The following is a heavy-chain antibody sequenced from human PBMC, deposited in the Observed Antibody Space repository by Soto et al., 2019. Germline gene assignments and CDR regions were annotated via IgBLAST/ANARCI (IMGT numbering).Heavy chain of an antibody. D-gene: IGHD3-10*02. CDR1: GGSISSGGYY. J-gene: IGHJ4*02. CDR2: IYYSGST. V-gene: IGHV4-31*03. CDR3: ARLSSGERLNFDY. Sequence: QVQLQESGPGLVKPSQTLSLTCTVSGGSISSGGYYWSWIRQHPGKGLEWIGYIYYSGSTYYNPSLTCRVTISLDTSKNQFSLKLSSVTAADTAMYYCARLSSGERLNFDYWGQGTLVTVSS.